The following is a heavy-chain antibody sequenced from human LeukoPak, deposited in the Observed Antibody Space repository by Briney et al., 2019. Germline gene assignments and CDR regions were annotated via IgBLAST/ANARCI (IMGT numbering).Heavy chain of an antibody. D-gene: IGHD1-26*01. V-gene: IGHV3-73*01. J-gene: IGHJ4*02. CDR3: TRVGNY. CDR2: IRIKANRCAT. CDR1: GFTFSDCA. Sequence: GGSVNLSCAASGFTFSDCAMHWVRQASGKGMEWIGRIRIKANRCATAHAASEKGRFNISRDDSTNTAYLQMNSLKSEDTAVHYSTRVGNYWGQGTLVTVSS.